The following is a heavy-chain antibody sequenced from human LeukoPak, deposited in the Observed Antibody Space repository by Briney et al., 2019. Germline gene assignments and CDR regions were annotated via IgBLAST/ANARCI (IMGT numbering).Heavy chain of an antibody. V-gene: IGHV3-21*01. CDR1: GFTFSSYS. CDR3: ARDPYYYDSSGYHHFDY. CDR2: ISSSSSYI. D-gene: IGHD3-22*01. J-gene: IGHJ4*02. Sequence: GGSLRFSCAASGFTFSSYSMNWVRQAPGKGLERVSSISSSSSYIYYADSVKGRFTISRDNAKNSLYLQMNSLRAEDTAVYYCARDPYYYDSSGYHHFDYWGQGTLVTVSS.